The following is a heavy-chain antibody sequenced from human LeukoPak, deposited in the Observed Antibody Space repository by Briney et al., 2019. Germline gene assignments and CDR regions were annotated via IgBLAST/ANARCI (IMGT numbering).Heavy chain of an antibody. CDR3: ARAFRGPNCGGDCYYFDY. CDR2: INHSGST. Sequence: SETLSLTCAVYGGSFSGYYWSWIRQPPGKGLEWIGEINHSGSTNYNPSLKSRVTISVDTSKNQFSLKLSSVTAAGTAVYYCARAFRGPNCGGDCYYFDYWGQGTLVTVSS. D-gene: IGHD2-21*02. CDR1: GGSFSGYY. J-gene: IGHJ4*02. V-gene: IGHV4-34*01.